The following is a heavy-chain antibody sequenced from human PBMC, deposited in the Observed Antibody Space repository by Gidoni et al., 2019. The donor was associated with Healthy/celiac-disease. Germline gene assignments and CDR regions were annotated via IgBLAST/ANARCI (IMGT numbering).Heavy chain of an antibody. J-gene: IGHJ4*02. Sequence: QLQLHHSGSGRFTPSETLALPRALYGEYFRGYYWRWIRQPPGQGLEWNGEINHSGSTNYNPSLKSRVTISVDTSKNQFSLKLSSVTAADTAVYYCARGSDYYDSSGYPTYFDYWGQGTLVTVSS. CDR1: GEYFRGYY. D-gene: IGHD3-22*01. CDR3: ARGSDYYDSSGYPTYFDY. V-gene: IGHV4-34*01. CDR2: INHSGST.